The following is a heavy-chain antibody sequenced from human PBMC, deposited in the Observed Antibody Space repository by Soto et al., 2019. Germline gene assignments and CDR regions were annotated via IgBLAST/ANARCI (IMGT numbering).Heavy chain of an antibody. CDR1: GFTFDDYA. J-gene: IGHJ6*02. V-gene: IGHV3-9*01. CDR2: ISWNSGSI. Sequence: PGGSLRLSCAASGFTFDDYAMHWVRQAPGKGLEWVSGISWNSGSIGYADSVKGRFTISRDNAKNSLYLQMNSLRAEDTAVYYCARVMPSSYWYYYGMDVWGQGTTVTVSS. D-gene: IGHD1-26*01. CDR3: ARVMPSSYWYYYGMDV.